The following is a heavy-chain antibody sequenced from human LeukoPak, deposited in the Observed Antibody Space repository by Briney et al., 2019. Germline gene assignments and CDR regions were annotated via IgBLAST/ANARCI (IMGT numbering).Heavy chain of an antibody. CDR3: AKGTTVTTPRAFDI. V-gene: IGHV3-23*01. CDR2: ISGSGGST. D-gene: IGHD4-17*01. CDR1: GFTFSSYA. Sequence: GGSLRLSRAASGFTFSSYAMTWVRQAPGKGLEWVSSISGSGGSTYYADSVKGRFTISRDNSKNTLYLQMNGLRAEDTAAYYCAKGTTVTTPRAFDIWGQGTMVTVSS. J-gene: IGHJ3*02.